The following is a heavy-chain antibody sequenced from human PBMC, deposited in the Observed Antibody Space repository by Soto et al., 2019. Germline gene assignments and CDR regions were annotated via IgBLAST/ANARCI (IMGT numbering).Heavy chain of an antibody. Sequence: PSETLSLSCAVYGGSFSGYYWSWIRQPPGKVLEWIGEINHSGRTNYNPSLKSRVTISVDTSKNQFSLKLSSVTAADKAVYYCARGGRRLYYYYYGMDVWGQGTTVTVSS. J-gene: IGHJ6*02. CDR3: ARGGRRLYYYYYGMDV. V-gene: IGHV4-34*01. CDR1: GGSFSGYY. CDR2: INHSGRT.